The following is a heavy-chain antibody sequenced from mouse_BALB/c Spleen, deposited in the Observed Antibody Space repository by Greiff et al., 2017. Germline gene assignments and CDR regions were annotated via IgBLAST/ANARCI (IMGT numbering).Heavy chain of an antibody. CDR1: GFNIKDTY. CDR2: IDPANGNT. CDR3: ARWDGSSPFDY. D-gene: IGHD1-1*01. Sequence: EVQLQQSGAELVKPGASVKLSCTASGFNIKDTYMHWVKQRPEQGLEWIGRIDPANGNTKYDPKFQGKATITAETSSNTAYLQLSSLTSEDTAVYYCARWDGSSPFDYWGQGTTLTVSS. V-gene: IGHV14-3*02. J-gene: IGHJ2*01.